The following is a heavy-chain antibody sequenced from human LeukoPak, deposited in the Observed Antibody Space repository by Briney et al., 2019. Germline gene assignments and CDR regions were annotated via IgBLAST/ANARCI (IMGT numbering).Heavy chain of an antibody. CDR2: ITGTIATGDPP. D-gene: IGHD6-19*01. J-gene: IGHJ4*02. V-gene: IGHV3-23*01. CDR1: GFTFSNNA. CDR3: ARQWLVNG. Sequence: TGGSLRLSCAASGFTFSNNAMSWVRQAPGKGLECVSAITGTIATGDPPYYADSVRARFTISRDNSKNTLYLQMNSLRAEDTAVYYCARQWLVNGWGQGTLVTVSS.